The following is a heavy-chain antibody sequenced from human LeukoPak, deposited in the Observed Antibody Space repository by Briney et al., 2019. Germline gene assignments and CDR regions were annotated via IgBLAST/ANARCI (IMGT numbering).Heavy chain of an antibody. V-gene: IGHV4-34*01. Sequence: PSETLSLTCAVYGRSFSDHYWSWIRQPPGKGLEWIGEINPSGSTNYNPSLKSRVTLSIDTSKNHFSLNLNSVTAADTAVYYCATRDVWGQGTSVTVSS. CDR3: ATRDV. CDR1: GRSFSDHY. CDR2: INPSGST. J-gene: IGHJ6*02.